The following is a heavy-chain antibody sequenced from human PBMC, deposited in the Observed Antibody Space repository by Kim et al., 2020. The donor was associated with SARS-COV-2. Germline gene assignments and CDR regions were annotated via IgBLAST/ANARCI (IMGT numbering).Heavy chain of an antibody. CDR3: ASGPAYSSGWGYFDY. CDR1: GYTFTSYA. V-gene: IGHV1-3*01. D-gene: IGHD6-19*01. CDR2: INAGNGNT. J-gene: IGHJ4*02. Sequence: ASVKVSCKASGYTFTSYAMHWVRQAPGQRLEWMGWINAGNGNTKYSQKFQGRVTITRDTSASTAYMELSSLRSEDTAVYYCASGPAYSSGWGYFDYWGQGTLVTVSS.